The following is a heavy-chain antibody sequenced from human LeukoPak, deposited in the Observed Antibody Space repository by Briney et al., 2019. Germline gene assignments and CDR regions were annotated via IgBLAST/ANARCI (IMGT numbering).Heavy chain of an antibody. J-gene: IGHJ4*02. CDR2: INSDGSSI. V-gene: IGHV3-74*01. Sequence: GGSLRLSCAASGFTFSNYWMHWVRQAPGKGLVWVSRINSDGSSISYADSVKGRFTISRDNAKNTLYLQMNSLRAEDTAAYYCATDPSGRVCDSWGQGTLVTVSS. CDR1: GFTFSNYW. CDR3: ATDPSGRVCDS. D-gene: IGHD3-10*01.